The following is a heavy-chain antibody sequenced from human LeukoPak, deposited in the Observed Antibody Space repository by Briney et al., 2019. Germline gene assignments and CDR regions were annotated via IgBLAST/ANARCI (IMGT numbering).Heavy chain of an antibody. CDR1: GLTLSTSW. CDR3: ARGRYYLDS. D-gene: IGHD5-24*01. V-gene: IGHV3-74*01. Sequence: GGPRRLSCAASGLTLSTSWRTWFGKAPGKGLLWVSRINSDGRSTSYADSVKGRFTISRDNAKNTLYLQMNSLRAEDTAVYYCARGRYYLDSWGQGTPVTVSS. J-gene: IGHJ4*02. CDR2: INSDGRST.